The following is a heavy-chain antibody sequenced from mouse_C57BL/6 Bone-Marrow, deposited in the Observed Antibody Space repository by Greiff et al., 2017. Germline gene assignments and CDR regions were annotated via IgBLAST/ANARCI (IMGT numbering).Heavy chain of an antibody. CDR1: GFTFSSYA. D-gene: IGHD1-1*01. CDR3: ARYYYGSMFAY. CDR2: ISDGGSYT. J-gene: IGHJ3*01. Sequence: EVHLVESGGGLVKPGGSLKLSCAASGFTFSSYAMSWVHQTPEKRLEWVATISDGGSYTYYPDNVKGRFTISRDNAKNNLYLQMSHLKSEDTTMYYCARYYYGSMFAYWGQGTLVTVSA. V-gene: IGHV5-4*01.